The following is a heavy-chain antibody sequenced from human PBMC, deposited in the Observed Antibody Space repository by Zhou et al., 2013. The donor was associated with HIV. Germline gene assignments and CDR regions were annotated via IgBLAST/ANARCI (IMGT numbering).Heavy chain of an antibody. CDR1: GGTFSSYA. V-gene: IGHV1-69*04. D-gene: IGHD3-3*01. Sequence: QVQLVQSGAEVKKPGSSVKVSCKASGGTFSSYAISWVRQAPGQGLEWMGRIIPILGIINYAQNFQGRVTITADKSTSTVYMELSSLRSEDTAVYYCASVEMNAFNIWGQGTMVTVSS. J-gene: IGHJ3*02. CDR2: IIPILGII. CDR3: ASVEMNAFNI.